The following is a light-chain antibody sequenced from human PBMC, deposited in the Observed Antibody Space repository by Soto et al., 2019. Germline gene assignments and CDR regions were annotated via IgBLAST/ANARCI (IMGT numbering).Light chain of an antibody. Sequence: SYEPTHPPSGSVASGKTSRITCGGNNSGSKSVHWYQQKQGQAPVLVIYYDSDRPSGIPERFSGSNSGNTATLTISRLEAGDEADYYCQVWDSSSDHPDYVFGTGTKVTVL. CDR3: QVWDSSSDHPDYV. V-gene: IGLV3-21*04. CDR1: NSGSKS. J-gene: IGLJ1*01. CDR2: YDS.